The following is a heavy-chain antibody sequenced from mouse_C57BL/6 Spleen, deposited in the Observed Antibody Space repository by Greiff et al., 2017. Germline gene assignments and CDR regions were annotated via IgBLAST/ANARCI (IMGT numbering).Heavy chain of an antibody. Sequence: QVQLKESGPGLVQPSQSLSITCTVSGFSLTSYGVHWVRQSPGKGLEWLGVIWRGGSRDYNAAFMSRRSITKDNSKSQVFFKMNRLQTDDTAIYYCARTLANWRFNDWGQGTTRTVSS. D-gene: IGHD4-1*01. CDR3: ARTLANWRFND. CDR1: GFSLTSYG. J-gene: IGHJ2*01. V-gene: IGHV2-5*01. CDR2: IWRGGSR.